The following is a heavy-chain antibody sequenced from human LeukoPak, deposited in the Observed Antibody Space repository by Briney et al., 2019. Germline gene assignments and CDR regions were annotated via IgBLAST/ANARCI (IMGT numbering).Heavy chain of an antibody. D-gene: IGHD1-26*01. CDR2: ISDSSSYI. Sequence: WGSLRLSCAASGFTFSGYNMNWVRQAPGKGLEWVSSISDSSSYIYYADSVRGRFTISRDNAKNSLYLQMNSLRAEDTAMYYCARADLSGSYFHPHFLDYWGQGTLVTVSS. CDR1: GFTFSGYN. V-gene: IGHV3-21*01. J-gene: IGHJ4*02. CDR3: ARADLSGSYFHPHFLDY.